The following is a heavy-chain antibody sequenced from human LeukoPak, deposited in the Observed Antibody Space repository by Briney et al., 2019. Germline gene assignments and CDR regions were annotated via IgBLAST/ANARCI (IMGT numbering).Heavy chain of an antibody. V-gene: IGHV3-15*01. CDR3: TTPPGGRWPPGGY. J-gene: IGHJ4*02. CDR1: GFTFSNSW. Sequence: GGSLRLSCAASGFTFSNSWMSWVRQAPGKGLEWVGGIKSKTDGGPTEYAVPVKGRFTISRDDSKNTLYLQMNSVKTEDTGVYYCTTPPGGRWPPGGYWGQGTLVTVSS. D-gene: IGHD3-16*01. CDR2: IKSKTDGGPT.